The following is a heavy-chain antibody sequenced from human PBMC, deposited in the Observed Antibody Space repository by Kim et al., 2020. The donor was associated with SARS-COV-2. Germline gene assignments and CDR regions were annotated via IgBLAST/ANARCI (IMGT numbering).Heavy chain of an antibody. CDR2: PYYSGSS. CDR3: ARMRQQLVPGIFDP. Sequence: SETLSLTCVVSGGSISRCGFYWVWLLQPPGKGLEWIVSPYYSGSSYYNPSLESRVSISVDTSKNQLSLRLNSVTAADPAVYFCARMRQQLVPGIFDPWGQGTLVTVSS. V-gene: IGHV4-39*07. D-gene: IGHD6-13*01. CDR1: GGSISRCGFY. J-gene: IGHJ5*02.